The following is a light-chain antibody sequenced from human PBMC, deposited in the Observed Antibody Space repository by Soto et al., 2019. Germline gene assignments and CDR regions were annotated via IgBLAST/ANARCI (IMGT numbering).Light chain of an antibody. Sequence: QTALTQPASVCGSPGQSITISCTGTSSDVGGYNWVAWYQQHPGKAPKLMICDVSNRPSGVSNRFSGSKSGNTASLTISGLQAEDEADYYCCSYTSSNSVVFGGGTKLTVL. CDR1: SSDVGGYNW. J-gene: IGLJ3*02. V-gene: IGLV2-14*03. CDR3: CSYTSSNSVV. CDR2: DVS.